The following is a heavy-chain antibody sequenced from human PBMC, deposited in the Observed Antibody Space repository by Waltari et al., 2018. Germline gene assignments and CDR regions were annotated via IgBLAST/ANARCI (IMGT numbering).Heavy chain of an antibody. V-gene: IGHV1-69*10. Sequence: QVQLVQSGAEVKKPGSSVKVSCKASGGTFSSYAISWVRQAPGQGLEWMGGIIPIRGIANYAPKFQGRVTITADKYTSTAYMGLSSLRSEDTAVYYCARGHPRRTTSYYYYGMDVWGQGTTVTVSS. J-gene: IGHJ6*02. CDR3: ARGHPRRTTSYYYYGMDV. CDR1: GGTFSSYA. CDR2: IIPIRGIA. D-gene: IGHD1-1*01.